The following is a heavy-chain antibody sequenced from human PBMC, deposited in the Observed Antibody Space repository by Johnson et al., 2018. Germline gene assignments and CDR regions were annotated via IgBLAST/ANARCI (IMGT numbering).Heavy chain of an antibody. J-gene: IGHJ3*02. CDR2: IYHSGSP. D-gene: IGHD7-27*01. CDR3: ARDGDYAFDI. V-gene: IGHV4-59*01. CDR1: GGSTSTYY. Sequence: QVQLQEAGPGLVKPSETLSLTCTVSGGSTSTYYWSWIRQPPGKGLEWIGYIYHSGSPNYNPSLKSRVTVSVDTSKNQFSLRLSSVTAADPAVYYCARDGDYAFDIWGQGTMVTVSS.